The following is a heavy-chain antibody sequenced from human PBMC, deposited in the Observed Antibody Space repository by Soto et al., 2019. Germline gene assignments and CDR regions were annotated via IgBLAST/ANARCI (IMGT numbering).Heavy chain of an antibody. V-gene: IGHV3-30-3*01. CDR2: ISYDGSNK. CDR1: GFTFRSYA. J-gene: IGHJ6*02. Sequence: GGSLRLCCAASGFTFRSYAMHWVRQAPGKGLEWVAVISYDGSNKYYADSVKGRFTISRDNSKNTLYLQMNSLRAEDTAVYYCAREDLLGPYYYYGMDVWGQGTTATVSS. D-gene: IGHD3-10*01. CDR3: AREDLLGPYYYYGMDV.